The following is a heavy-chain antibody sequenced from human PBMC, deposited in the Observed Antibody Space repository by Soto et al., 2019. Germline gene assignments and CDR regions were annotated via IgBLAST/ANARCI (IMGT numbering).Heavy chain of an antibody. J-gene: IGHJ5*02. CDR2: IYPRDSDT. V-gene: IGHV5-51*01. Sequence: VQLVQSGAEVKKPGESLKISCKASGDSFTNYWIGWVRQMPGKGLEWMGVIYPRDSDTKYSPSFQGQVTISADKSTSTAYLQWSSLQASDTAIYFCATHPYYFDSSAFYTWGQGTLVTVSS. D-gene: IGHD3-22*01. CDR3: ATHPYYFDSSAFYT. CDR1: GDSFTNYW.